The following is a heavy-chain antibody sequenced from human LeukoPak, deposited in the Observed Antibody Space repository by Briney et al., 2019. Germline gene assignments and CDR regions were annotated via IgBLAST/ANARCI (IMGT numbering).Heavy chain of an antibody. Sequence: GGSLRLSCAASGFTFSSYSMNWVRQAPGKGLEWVSAISGGGGSTHYTDSVKGRFAISRDNAKNSLYLQMNSLRAEDTALYYCAREVSEGFDFWGQGTLVTVSS. D-gene: IGHD3-22*01. J-gene: IGHJ4*02. V-gene: IGHV3-21*01. CDR1: GFTFSSYS. CDR3: AREVSEGFDF. CDR2: ISGGGGST.